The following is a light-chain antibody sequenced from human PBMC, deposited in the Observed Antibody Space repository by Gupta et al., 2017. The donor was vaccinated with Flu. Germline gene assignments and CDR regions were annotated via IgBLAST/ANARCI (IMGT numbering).Light chain of an antibody. J-gene: IGLJ3*02. Sequence: SYELTQQPSVSVSPGQTARITCSGDPLPKKYAYWYQQKSGQAPVLVIYEDTKRPSGIPTRFSGSSSGTMASLTISEAQVEDEADYYCFSTDSSGNHRVFGGGTKLTVL. V-gene: IGLV3-10*01. CDR3: FSTDSSGNHRV. CDR2: EDT. CDR1: PLPKKY.